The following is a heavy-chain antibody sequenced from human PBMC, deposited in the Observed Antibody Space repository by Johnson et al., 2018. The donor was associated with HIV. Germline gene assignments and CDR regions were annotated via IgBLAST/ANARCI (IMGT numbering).Heavy chain of an antibody. CDR3: ARAGRLRYVDWLLSAFDI. J-gene: IGHJ3*02. CDR1: GFTFSDYY. CDR2: ISSSGSTI. V-gene: IGHV3-11*04. D-gene: IGHD3-9*01. Sequence: QMLLVESGGGLVKPGGSLRLSCAASGFTFSDYYMSWIRQAPGKGLEWVSYISSSGSTIYYADSVKGRFTISRDNAKNSLYLQMNSLRAEDTAVYYCARAGRLRYVDWLLSAFDIWGQGTMVTVSS.